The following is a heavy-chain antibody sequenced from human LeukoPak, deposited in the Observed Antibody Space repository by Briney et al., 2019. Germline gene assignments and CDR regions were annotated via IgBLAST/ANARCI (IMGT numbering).Heavy chain of an antibody. CDR2: IIPILGIA. CDR3: ARGGANSYGSDY. V-gene: IGHV1-69*04. CDR1: GGTFSSYA. J-gene: IGHJ4*02. D-gene: IGHD5-18*01. Sequence: ASVKVSFKASGGTFSSYAISWVGQAPGQGLEWMGRIIPILGIANYAQKFQGRVTITADKSTSTAYMELSSLRSEDTAVYYCARGGANSYGSDYWGQGTLVTVSS.